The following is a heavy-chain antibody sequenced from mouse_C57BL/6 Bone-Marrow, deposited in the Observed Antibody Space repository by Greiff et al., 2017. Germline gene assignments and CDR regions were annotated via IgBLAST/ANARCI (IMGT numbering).Heavy chain of an antibody. CDR3: TTGDYYGSRKYYYAMDY. J-gene: IGHJ4*01. CDR2: IDPEDGDT. Sequence: EVQLQQSGAELVRPGASVKLSCTASGFNINDYYMHWVKQRPEQGLEWIGRIDPEDGDTEYAPKFQGKATMTADTSSNTAYLQLSSLTSEDTAVYYCTTGDYYGSRKYYYAMDYWGQGTSVTVSS. CDR1: GFNINDYY. D-gene: IGHD1-1*01. V-gene: IGHV14-1*01.